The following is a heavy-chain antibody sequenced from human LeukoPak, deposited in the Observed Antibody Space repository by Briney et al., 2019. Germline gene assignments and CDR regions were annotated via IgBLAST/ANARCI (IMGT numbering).Heavy chain of an antibody. CDR2: ISSSGSTI. J-gene: IGHJ4*02. Sequence: GGSLRLSCAASGFTFSSCEMYWVRQAPGKGLEWVSYISSSGSTIYYADSVKGRFTISRDNAKNSLYLQMNSLRAEDTAVYYCARGEAIVVVVAATNFDYWGQGTLVTVSS. CDR1: GFTFSSCE. CDR3: ARGEAIVVVVAATNFDY. D-gene: IGHD2-15*01. V-gene: IGHV3-48*03.